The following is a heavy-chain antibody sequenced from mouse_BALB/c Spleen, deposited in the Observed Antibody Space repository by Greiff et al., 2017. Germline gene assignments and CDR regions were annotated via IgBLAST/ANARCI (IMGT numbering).Heavy chain of an antibody. CDR1: GFTFSDYY. CDR2: ISDGGSYT. J-gene: IGHJ4*01. D-gene: IGHD2-1*01. V-gene: IGHV5-4*02. CDR3: ARDRGYYGNPYYAMDY. Sequence: EVQGVESGGGLVKPGGSLKLSCAASGFTFSDYYMYWVRQTPEKRLEWVATISDGGSYTYYPDSVKGRFTISRDNAKNNLYLQMSSLKSEDTAMYYCARDRGYYGNPYYAMDYWGQGTSVTVSA.